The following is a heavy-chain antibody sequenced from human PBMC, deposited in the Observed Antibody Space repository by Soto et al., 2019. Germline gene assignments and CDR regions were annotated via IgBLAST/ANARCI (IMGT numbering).Heavy chain of an antibody. D-gene: IGHD6-19*01. CDR1: GLSVTNYG. CDR2: IPGSGDVT. V-gene: IGHV3-23*01. CDR3: LKEPSTGWGYMGV. J-gene: IGHJ6*03. Sequence: GESLKISCAASGLSVTNYGMSWVRQAPGRGLEWVSTIPGSGDVTYYADSVKGRFTISRDNYKNTVNLQLYSLRGEDTAVYFCLKEPSTGWGYMGVWGRGTTVTVSS.